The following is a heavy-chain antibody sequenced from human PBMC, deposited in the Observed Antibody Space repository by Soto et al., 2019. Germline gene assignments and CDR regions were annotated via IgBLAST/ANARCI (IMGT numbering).Heavy chain of an antibody. CDR1: GGTFSSYA. D-gene: IGHD2-2*01. CDR3: ARDPRAGYDLDYYYGMDV. CDR2: IIPIFGTA. J-gene: IGHJ6*02. V-gene: IGHV1-69*12. Sequence: QVPLVQSGAEVKQPGSSVKVSCKASGGTFSSYAISWVRQAPGQGLEWMGGIIPIFGTANYAQKFQGRVTITADESTSTAYMELSSLRSEDTAVYYCARDPRAGYDLDYYYGMDVWGQGTTVTVSS.